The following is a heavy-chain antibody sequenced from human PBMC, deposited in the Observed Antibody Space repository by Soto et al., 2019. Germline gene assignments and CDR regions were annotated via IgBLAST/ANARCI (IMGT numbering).Heavy chain of an antibody. CDR2: INHSGST. CDR1: GGSFSGYY. V-gene: IGHV4-34*01. J-gene: IGHJ6*02. CDR3: ASSSYCSSTSCYGRRYYYYYGMDV. Sequence: QVQLQQWGAGLLKPSETLSLTCAVYGGSFSGYYWSWIRQPPGKGLEWIGEINHSGSTNYNPSLKSRVTISVDTSKNQFSLKLSSVTAAGTAVYYCASSSYCSSTSCYGRRYYYYYGMDVWGQGTTVTVSS. D-gene: IGHD2-2*01.